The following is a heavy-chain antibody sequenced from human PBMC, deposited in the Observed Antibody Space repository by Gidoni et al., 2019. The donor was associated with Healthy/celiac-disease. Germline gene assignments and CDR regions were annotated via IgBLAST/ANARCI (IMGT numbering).Heavy chain of an antibody. Sequence: EVQLVESGGGLVKPGGSLRLSCAASGFTFSNAWMSWVRQAPGKGLEWVGRIKSNAEGGTTDYAAPVKGRFTIAREDSKNTLYLQRNSLKTEDTAVYYCTTLTTSPGTVDYWGQGTLVTVSS. V-gene: IGHV3-15*01. CDR2: IKSNAEGGTT. D-gene: IGHD6-13*01. CDR3: TTLTTSPGTVDY. J-gene: IGHJ4*02. CDR1: GFTFSNAW.